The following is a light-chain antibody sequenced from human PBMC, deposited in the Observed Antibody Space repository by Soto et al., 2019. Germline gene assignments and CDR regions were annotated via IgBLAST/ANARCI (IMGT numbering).Light chain of an antibody. CDR1: QSLTNSR. Sequence: EIVLTQSPGTLSLSPGERATLSCRASQSLTNSRLAWYQQKPGQAPKVLSYGGSNRATCIPDRFSGSGSGTDCTLTLSRLEPDDVAVYYCLQLCSSPRTFSQGTQLE. V-gene: IGKV3-20*01. CDR2: GGS. CDR3: LQLCSSPRT. J-gene: IGKJ2*01.